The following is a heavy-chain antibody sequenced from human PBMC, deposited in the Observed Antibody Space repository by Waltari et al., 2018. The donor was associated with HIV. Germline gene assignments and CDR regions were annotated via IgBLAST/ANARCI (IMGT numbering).Heavy chain of an antibody. CDR2: MAYGVST. CDR1: GGSMXXXSXY. CDR3: AXSFXGYSXXXDP. J-gene: IGHJ5*02. D-gene: IGHD4-4*01. V-gene: IGHV4-39*01. Sequence: TXSGGSMXXXSXYWXXIRXXPRKGLAWIGCMAYGVSTXXNASLRSRLTISVDTSKXXXSLKXTSVXAAXXAMYYCAXSFXGYSXXXDPXGXGXLXTVSX.